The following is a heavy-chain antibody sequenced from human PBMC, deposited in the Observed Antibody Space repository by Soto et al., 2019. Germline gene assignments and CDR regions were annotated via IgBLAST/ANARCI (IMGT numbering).Heavy chain of an antibody. CDR3: ARSRDRCGGDCYSVYAAFDL. J-gene: IGHJ3*01. D-gene: IGHD2-21*02. V-gene: IGHV1-69*04. CDR1: GATYSPFIAYA. CDR2: IIPLGSSQ. Sequence: QVQLVQSGAEVKKPGSLLKVSCKASGATYSPFIAYAISWLRQAPGPGLEWMGSIIPLGSSQHYAEGFQGSSTMSEDSSTFTVSLELTNLTSDDAAVYFCARSRDRCGGDCYSVYAAFDLWGQGTAVTVSS.